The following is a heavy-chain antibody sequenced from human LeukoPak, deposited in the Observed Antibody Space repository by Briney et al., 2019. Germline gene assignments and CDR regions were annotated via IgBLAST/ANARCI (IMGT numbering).Heavy chain of an antibody. V-gene: IGHV6-1*01. CDR3: ARDGSHSSSWYSYYGMDV. D-gene: IGHD6-13*01. CDR1: GDSVSSNSAA. J-gene: IGHJ6*02. Sequence: SQTLSLTCAISGDSVSSNSAAWNWIRQSPSRGLEWLGRTYYRSKWYNDYAVSVKSRLTINPDTSKNQFSLQLNSVTPEDTAVYYCARDGSHSSSWYSYYGMDVWGQGTTVTVSS. CDR2: TYYRSKWYN.